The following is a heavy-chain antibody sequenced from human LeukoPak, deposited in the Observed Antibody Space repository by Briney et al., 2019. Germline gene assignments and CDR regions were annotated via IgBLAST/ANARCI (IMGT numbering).Heavy chain of an antibody. V-gene: IGHV4-59*01. D-gene: IGHD3-22*01. CDR3: ARDLDYDSSRSDAFDI. CDR1: GGSISGYF. J-gene: IGHJ3*02. CDR2: IHYSGVT. Sequence: SETLSLTCTVSGGSISGYFWSWIRQPPGKGLEWIGYIHYSGVTKYNPSLRSRATISLDTSRNQFSLNLSSVTAADTAVYYCARDLDYDSSRSDAFDIWGQGTMVSVSS.